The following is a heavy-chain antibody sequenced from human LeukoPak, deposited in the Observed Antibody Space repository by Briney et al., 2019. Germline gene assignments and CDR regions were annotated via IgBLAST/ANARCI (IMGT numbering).Heavy chain of an antibody. CDR3: ARDIPGYSSGWYGAFDI. J-gene: IGHJ3*02. CDR2: INAGNGNT. V-gene: IGHV1-3*01. D-gene: IGHD6-19*01. CDR1: GYTFTSYA. Sequence: GASVKVSCKASGYTFTSYAMHLVRQAPGQRLEWMGWINAGNGNTKYSQKFQGRVTITRDTSASTAYMELSSLRSEDTAVYYCARDIPGYSSGWYGAFDIWGQGTMVTVSS.